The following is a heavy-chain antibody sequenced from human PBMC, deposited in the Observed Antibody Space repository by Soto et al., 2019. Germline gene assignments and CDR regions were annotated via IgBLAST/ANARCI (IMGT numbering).Heavy chain of an antibody. Sequence: ASVKVSCKASGYTFTSHGISWVRQAPGQGPEWMGWISASNGDTNYAQKFQGRLIVTTDTSTSTGYMELRSVRSEDTAVYYCARGEAEEQSAFDYWGQGTLVTVSS. CDR2: ISASNGDT. J-gene: IGHJ4*02. D-gene: IGHD1-26*01. V-gene: IGHV1-18*01. CDR1: GYTFTSHG. CDR3: ARGEAEEQSAFDY.